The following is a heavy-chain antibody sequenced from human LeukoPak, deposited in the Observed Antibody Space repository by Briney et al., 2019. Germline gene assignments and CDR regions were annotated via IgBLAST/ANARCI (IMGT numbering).Heavy chain of an antibody. V-gene: IGHV4-39*01. J-gene: IGHJ3*02. CDR2: INYSGTT. CDR3: ARLPIVVVPSTSFDI. CDR1: GGSISSSSYY. Sequence: SETLSHTCTVSGGSISSSSYYWGWIRQPPGKGLEWIGSINYSGTTYNNPSLKSRVTISVDTSKNQFSLKLSSVTAADTAVYYCARLPIVVVPSTSFDIWGQGTMVTVSS. D-gene: IGHD2-2*01.